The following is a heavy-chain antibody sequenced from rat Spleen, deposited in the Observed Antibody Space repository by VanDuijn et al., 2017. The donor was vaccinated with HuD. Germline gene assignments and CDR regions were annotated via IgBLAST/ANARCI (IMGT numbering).Heavy chain of an antibody. CDR3: TRQWGLRNWFAY. CDR2: INTGGDIT. V-gene: IGHV5S13*01. D-gene: IGHD1-11*01. Sequence: EVQLVESGGGLVQPGGSLKLSCAASGFTFVDYDMAWVRQTPTKGLEWIASINTGGDITYYRDSVKGRFTVSRDDANNTKYLQMYSLRSEDTDTYYCTRQWGLRNWFAYWGQGTLVTVSS. J-gene: IGHJ3*01. CDR1: GFTFVDYD.